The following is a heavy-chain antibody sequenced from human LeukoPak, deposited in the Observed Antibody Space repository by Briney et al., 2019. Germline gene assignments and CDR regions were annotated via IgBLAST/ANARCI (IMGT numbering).Heavy chain of an antibody. Sequence: GSLSLSCAASGFDFADYWMTWVRQTPGKGLECVANIKKDGSEKYYLDSVRGRFTVSRDNAENSLYLQMNNLRAEDTAVYYCATDLNWANVWGQGALVTVSS. D-gene: IGHD7-27*01. J-gene: IGHJ4*02. V-gene: IGHV3-7*04. CDR2: IKKDGSEK. CDR1: GFDFADYW. CDR3: ATDLNWANV.